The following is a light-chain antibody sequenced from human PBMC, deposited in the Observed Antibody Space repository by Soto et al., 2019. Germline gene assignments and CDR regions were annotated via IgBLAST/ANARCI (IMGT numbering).Light chain of an antibody. CDR3: SSYSSSTTHVV. CDR2: DVT. V-gene: IGLV2-14*03. CDR1: STDVGDFNY. Sequence: QSVLTQPASVSGSPGRSVTISCTGTSTDVGDFNYVSWYQHLPGRAPKLIIYDVTNRPSGISYRFSDSKSGRTASLNISGLQAEDEADYYCSSYSSSTTHVVFGGGTQLTVL. J-gene: IGLJ2*01.